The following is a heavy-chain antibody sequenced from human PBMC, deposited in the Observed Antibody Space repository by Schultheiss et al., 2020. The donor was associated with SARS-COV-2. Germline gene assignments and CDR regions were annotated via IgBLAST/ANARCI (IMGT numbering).Heavy chain of an antibody. CDR2: ISGSGSST. Sequence: GESLKISCAASGFTFSTYAMNWVRQAPGKGLEWVSGISGSGSSTFYADSVKGRFTISRDNSKNTLYLQMNSLRVEDTAVYYCARSPPLRNGGMDVWGQGTTVTVSS. D-gene: IGHD1-1*01. CDR1: GFTFSTYA. CDR3: ARSPPLRNGGMDV. V-gene: IGHV3-23*01. J-gene: IGHJ6*02.